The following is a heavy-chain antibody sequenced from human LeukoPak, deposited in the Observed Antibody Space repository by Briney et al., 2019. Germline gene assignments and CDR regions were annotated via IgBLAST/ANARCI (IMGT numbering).Heavy chain of an antibody. D-gene: IGHD6-13*01. CDR2: ISAYIGNK. J-gene: IGHJ3*02. V-gene: IGHV1-18*01. Sequence: ASVKVSCKTSGYTFTNYGFSWVRQAPGLGLGWLGWISAYIGNKNYAQKVQGRVTMTTDTSTSTDYMELRSLRFDDTAVYYCARDQSVRLLQTSSTYFKHVFAIWGQGSMVTVSS. CDR3: ARDQSVRLLQTSSTYFKHVFAI. CDR1: GYTFTNYG.